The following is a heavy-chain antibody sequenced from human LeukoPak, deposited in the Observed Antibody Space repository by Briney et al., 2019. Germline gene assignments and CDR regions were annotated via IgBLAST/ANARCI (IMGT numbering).Heavy chain of an antibody. CDR2: ISAYNGNT. V-gene: IGHV1-18*01. CDR3: ARDSTSMVGFYYYGMDV. Sequence: ASVKVSCKASGYTFTSYGISWVRQAPGQGLEWMGWISAYNGNTNYAQKPQGRVTMTTDTSTSTAYMELRSLRSDDTAVYYCARDSTSMVGFYYYGMDVWGQGTTVTVSS. CDR1: GYTFTSYG. J-gene: IGHJ6*02. D-gene: IGHD2-8*01.